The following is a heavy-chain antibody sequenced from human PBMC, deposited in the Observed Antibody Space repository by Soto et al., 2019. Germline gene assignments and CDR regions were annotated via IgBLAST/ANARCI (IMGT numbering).Heavy chain of an antibody. V-gene: IGHV1-46*03. CDR1: GYTFTNYG. Sequence: ASVKVSCKASGYTFTNYGISWARQAPGQGLEWMGRINPSGGSTSYAQKFQGRVTMTTDTSTSTVYMELSSLRSEDTAVYYCARTGQSSGLNWYFDLWGRGTLVTVSS. CDR3: ARTGQSSGLNWYFDL. CDR2: INPSGGST. D-gene: IGHD3-22*01. J-gene: IGHJ2*01.